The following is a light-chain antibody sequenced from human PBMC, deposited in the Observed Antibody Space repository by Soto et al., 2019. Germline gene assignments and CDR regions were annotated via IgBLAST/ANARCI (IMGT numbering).Light chain of an antibody. CDR3: QVWDSSNEFVI. CDR1: SIGSKS. CDR2: YDS. V-gene: IGLV3-21*04. Sequence: SYELTQPPSVSVAPGKTATITCGGNSIGSKSVAWYQQKPGQAPVLVIFYDSDRPSGIPERFSGSNSGNTATLTISRVEAGDEGDYYCQVWDSSNEFVIFGGGTKLTVL. J-gene: IGLJ2*01.